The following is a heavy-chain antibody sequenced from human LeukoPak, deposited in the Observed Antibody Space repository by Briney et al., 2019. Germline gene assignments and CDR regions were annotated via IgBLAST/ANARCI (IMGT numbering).Heavy chain of an antibody. CDR2: INHSGST. Sequence: SETLSLTCAVYGGSFSGYYWSWIRQPPGKGLEWIGEINHSGSTNYNPSLKSRVTISVDTSKNQFSLKLSSVTAADTAVYYCASIYGGKGWFDPWGQGTLVTVSS. J-gene: IGHJ5*02. CDR1: GGSFSGYY. V-gene: IGHV4-34*01. D-gene: IGHD4-23*01. CDR3: ASIYGGKGWFDP.